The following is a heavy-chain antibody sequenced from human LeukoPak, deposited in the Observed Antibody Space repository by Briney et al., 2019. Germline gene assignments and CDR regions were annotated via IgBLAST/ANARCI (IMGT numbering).Heavy chain of an antibody. CDR2: ISSSSSYI. J-gene: IGHJ4*02. Sequence: GGSLRLSCAASGFTFSSYSMNWVRQAPGKGLEWVSSISSSSSYIYYADSVKGRFTISRDNAKNSPYLQMNSLRAEDTAVYYCARSGSYAGGFDYWGQGTLVTVSS. D-gene: IGHD1-26*01. V-gene: IGHV3-21*01. CDR1: GFTFSSYS. CDR3: ARSGSYAGGFDY.